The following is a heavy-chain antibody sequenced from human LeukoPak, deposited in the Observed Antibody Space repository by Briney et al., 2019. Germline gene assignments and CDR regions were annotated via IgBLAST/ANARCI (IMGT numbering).Heavy chain of an antibody. CDR3: ARETTYYYGSGSYYNVRFDY. D-gene: IGHD3-10*01. CDR1: GGSISSSSYY. CDR2: IYTSGST. V-gene: IGHV4-39*07. J-gene: IGHJ4*02. Sequence: SETLSLTCTVSGGSISSSSYYRGWIRQPPGKGLEWIGRIYTSGSTNYNPSLKSRVTMSVDTSKNQFSLKLSSVTAADTAVYYCARETTYYYGSGSYYNVRFDYWGQGTLVTVSS.